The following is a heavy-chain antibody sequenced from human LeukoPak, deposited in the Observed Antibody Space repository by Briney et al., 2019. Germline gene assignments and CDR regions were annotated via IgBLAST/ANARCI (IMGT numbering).Heavy chain of an antibody. Sequence: ASVKVSCKASGYTFTGYYMHWVRQAPGQGLEWMGRINPNSGGTNYAQKFQGRVTMTRDTSISTAYMELSRLRSDDTAVYYCARSTGHSSSLPDYWGQGTLVTVSS. CDR1: GYTFTGYY. CDR2: INPNSGGT. CDR3: ARSTGHSSSLPDY. J-gene: IGHJ4*02. V-gene: IGHV1-2*06. D-gene: IGHD6-13*01.